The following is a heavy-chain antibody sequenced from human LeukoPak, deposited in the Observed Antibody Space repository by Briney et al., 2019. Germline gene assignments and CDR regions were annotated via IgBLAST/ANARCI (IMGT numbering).Heavy chain of an antibody. V-gene: IGHV3-30*03. CDR1: GFTFSSYG. CDR2: ISYDGTTK. D-gene: IGHD5-12*01. Sequence: QPGRSLRLSCAASGFTFSSYGMHWVRQAPGKGLEWVAVISYDGTTKYYADSVKGRFTIFRDNSKNTLYLQMNSLRAEDTAVYSCARRGYGGYDHFFDYWGQGTLVTVSS. J-gene: IGHJ4*02. CDR3: ARRGYGGYDHFFDY.